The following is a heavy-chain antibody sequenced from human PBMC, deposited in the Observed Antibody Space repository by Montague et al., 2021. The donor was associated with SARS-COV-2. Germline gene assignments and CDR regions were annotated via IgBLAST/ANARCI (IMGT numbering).Heavy chain of an antibody. J-gene: IGHJ6*02. Sequence: SLRLSCAASGFTFSDYYMSWIRQAPGKGLEWVSYISSSGSTIYYADSVKGRFTISRDNAKNSLYRQMNSLRAEDTAVYYCALDYGDYLDYYYGMDVWGQGTTVTVSS. CDR3: ALDYGDYLDYYYGMDV. CDR1: GFTFSDYY. V-gene: IGHV3-11*01. D-gene: IGHD4-17*01. CDR2: ISSSGSTI.